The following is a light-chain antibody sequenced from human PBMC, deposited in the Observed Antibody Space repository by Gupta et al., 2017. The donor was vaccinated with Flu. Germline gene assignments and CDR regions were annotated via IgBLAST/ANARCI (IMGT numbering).Light chain of an antibody. CDR2: EVN. Sequence: QSITISCTGSNSDIGAYNYVSWYQQHPGKARKLMIFEVNNRPAGVSTRFSGSTSGNTAALTISGLQAEDDAHYYCSSYTGSSTLFGGGTQLTVL. CDR3: SSYTGSSTL. V-gene: IGLV2-14*01. CDR1: NSDIGAYNY. J-gene: IGLJ2*01.